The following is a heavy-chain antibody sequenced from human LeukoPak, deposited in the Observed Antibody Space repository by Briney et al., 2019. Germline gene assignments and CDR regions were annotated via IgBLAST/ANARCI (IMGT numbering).Heavy chain of an antibody. D-gene: IGHD5-18*01. CDR2: IIPIFGTA. V-gene: IGHV1-69*06. Sequence: ASVKVSCKASGGTFSSYAISWVRQAPGQGLEWMGGIIPIFGTANYAQKFQGRVTITADKSTSTAYMELSSLRSEDTAVYYCATEGYSYGTTYYMDVWGKGTTVTVSS. J-gene: IGHJ6*03. CDR1: GGTFSSYA. CDR3: ATEGYSYGTTYYMDV.